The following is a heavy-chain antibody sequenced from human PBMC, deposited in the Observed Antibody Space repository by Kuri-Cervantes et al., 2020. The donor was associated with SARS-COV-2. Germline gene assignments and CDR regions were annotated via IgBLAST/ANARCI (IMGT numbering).Heavy chain of an antibody. CDR1: GFTFSDYY. CDR2: ISSSGSTI. D-gene: IGHD2-21*01. Sequence: GSLRLSCAASGFTFSDYYMSWIRQAPGKGLEWVSYISSSGSTIYYADSVKGRFTISRDNAKNSLYLQMNSLRGDDTAVYYCARVAGEGPIYYYYMDVWGKGTTVTVSS. J-gene: IGHJ6*03. CDR3: ARVAGEGPIYYYYMDV. V-gene: IGHV3-11*04.